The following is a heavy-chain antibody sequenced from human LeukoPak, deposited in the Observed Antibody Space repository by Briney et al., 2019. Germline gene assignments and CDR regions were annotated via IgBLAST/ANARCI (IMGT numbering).Heavy chain of an antibody. CDR3: ARDGVRGDYYYYGMDV. D-gene: IGHD3-10*01. CDR2: IYSGGGT. CDR1: GFTVSSNY. Sequence: GGSLRLSCAASGFTVSSNYMSWVRQAPGKGLEWVSVIYSGGGTYYADSVKGRFTISRDNSKNTLYLQMNSLRAEDTAVYYCARDGVRGDYYYYGMDVWGQGTTVTVSS. J-gene: IGHJ6*02. V-gene: IGHV3-66*01.